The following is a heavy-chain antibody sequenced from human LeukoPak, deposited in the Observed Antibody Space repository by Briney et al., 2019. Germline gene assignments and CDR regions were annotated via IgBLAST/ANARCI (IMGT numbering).Heavy chain of an antibody. Sequence: ASVKVSCKASGYTFTGYYMHWVRQAPGQGLEWMGWINPNSGGTNYAQKFQGRVTMTRDTSINTIYMDLSRLTSDDTAVYYCARSGQYNWNDAWAAFDIWGLGTMVTVSS. CDR3: ARSGQYNWNDAWAAFDI. CDR2: INPNSGGT. V-gene: IGHV1-2*02. D-gene: IGHD1-1*01. J-gene: IGHJ3*02. CDR1: GYTFTGYY.